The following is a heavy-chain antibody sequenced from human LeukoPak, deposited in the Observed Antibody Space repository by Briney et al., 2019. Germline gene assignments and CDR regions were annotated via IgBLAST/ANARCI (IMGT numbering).Heavy chain of an antibody. CDR3: ARDVLGGDYYYYYMDV. J-gene: IGHJ6*03. D-gene: IGHD1-26*01. CDR1: GGSISSGSYY. Sequence: SETLSLTCTVSGGSISSGSYYWSWIGQPAGKGLEWIGRIYTSGSTNYNPSLKSRVTISVDTSKNQFSLKLSSVTAADTAVYYCARDVLGGDYYYYYMDVWGKGTTVTVSS. V-gene: IGHV4-61*02. CDR2: IYTSGST.